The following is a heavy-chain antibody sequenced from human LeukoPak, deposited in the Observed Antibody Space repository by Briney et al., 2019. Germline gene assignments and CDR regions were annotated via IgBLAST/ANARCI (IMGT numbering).Heavy chain of an antibody. CDR2: ISGDGGST. J-gene: IGHJ4*02. Sequence: GGSLRLSCAASGFIFDDYAMHWVRQAPGKGLEWVSLISGDGGSTYYADSVKGRFTISRDNSKNSLYLQMNSLRTEDTALYYCAKDGFRYNWFREFDYWGQGTLVTVSS. V-gene: IGHV3-43*02. D-gene: IGHD1-1*01. CDR3: AKDGFRYNWFREFDY. CDR1: GFIFDDYA.